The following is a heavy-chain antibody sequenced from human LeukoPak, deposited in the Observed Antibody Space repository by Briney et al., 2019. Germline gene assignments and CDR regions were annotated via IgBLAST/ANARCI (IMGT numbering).Heavy chain of an antibody. CDR2: IKSKTDGGTT. J-gene: IGHJ6*02. CDR1: GFTFSNAW. Sequence: GGSLRLSCAASGFTFSNAWMRWVRQAPGKGLEWVGRIKSKTDGGTTDYTAPVKGRFTISRDDSKNTLYPQMNSLKTVDTAVYYCTTGPFDYYGSASYLANGMDVWGQGTTVTVSS. D-gene: IGHD3-10*01. V-gene: IGHV3-15*01. CDR3: TTGPFDYYGSASYLANGMDV.